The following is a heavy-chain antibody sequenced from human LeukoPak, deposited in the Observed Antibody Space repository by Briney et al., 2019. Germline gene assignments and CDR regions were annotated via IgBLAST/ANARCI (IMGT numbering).Heavy chain of an antibody. V-gene: IGHV3-48*02. CDR1: GFTFSSYN. CDR3: ARLEYYYVSGNYYKLFDY. D-gene: IGHD3-10*01. J-gene: IGHJ4*02. Sequence: GGSLRLSCAASGFTFSSYNMSWVRQAPGKGLEWVSDISSSGSTIYFADSVKGRFTISRDNAKNSLYLQVNSLRDEDTAVYYCARLEYYYVSGNYYKLFDYWGQGTLVTVCS. CDR2: ISSSGSTI.